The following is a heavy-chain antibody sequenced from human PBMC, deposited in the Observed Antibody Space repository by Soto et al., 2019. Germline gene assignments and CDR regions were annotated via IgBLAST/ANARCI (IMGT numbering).Heavy chain of an antibody. Sequence: PSQTLSLTCVISGDSVSSNSAAWNWIRQSPSRGLEWLGRTYYRSKWYNDYAVSVKSRITINPDTSKNQFSLQLNSVTPEDTAVYYCAREGGYSSSWFPRYFDYWGQGTLVTVSS. CDR1: GDSVSSNSAA. J-gene: IGHJ4*02. CDR2: TYYRSKWYN. CDR3: AREGGYSSSWFPRYFDY. D-gene: IGHD6-13*01. V-gene: IGHV6-1*01.